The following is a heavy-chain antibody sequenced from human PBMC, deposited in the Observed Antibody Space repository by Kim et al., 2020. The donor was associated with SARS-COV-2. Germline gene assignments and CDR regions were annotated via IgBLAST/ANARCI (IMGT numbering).Heavy chain of an antibody. J-gene: IGHJ6*02. CDR3: AREGGWLRRSLNRRDYYYGMDV. CDR1: GGSISSGGYY. CDR2: IYYSGST. V-gene: IGHV4-31*03. Sequence: SETLSLTCTVSGGSISSGGYYWSWIRQHPGKGLEWIGYIYYSGSTYYNPSLKSRVTISVDTSKNQFSLKLSSVTAADTAVYYCAREGGWLRRSLNRRDYYYGMDVWGQGTTVTVSS. D-gene: IGHD5-12*01.